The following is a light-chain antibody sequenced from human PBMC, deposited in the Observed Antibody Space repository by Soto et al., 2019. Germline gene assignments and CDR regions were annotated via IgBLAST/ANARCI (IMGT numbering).Light chain of an antibody. J-gene: IGKJ4*01. V-gene: IGKV3-11*01. CDR2: DAS. CDR3: QQRSNWPRALT. Sequence: EIVLTQSPATLSLSPGERATLSCRASQSVSSYLAWYQQKPGQAPRLLIYDASNRAIGIPARFSGSGSGTDFTLTISSLEPEDFAVYYCQQRSNWPRALTFGGGTKVEIK. CDR1: QSVSSY.